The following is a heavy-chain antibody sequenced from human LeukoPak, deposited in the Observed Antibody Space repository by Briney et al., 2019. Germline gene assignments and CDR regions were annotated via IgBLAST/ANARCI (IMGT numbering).Heavy chain of an antibody. Sequence: ASVKVPCKASGYTFTSYGITWVRQAPGGGLEWMGWISAYNGKTNYAQKFQGRVTMTTDTSTSTAYMEVSSLISDDTAVYYCARDKVATPTTLAFDPWGQGTLVTVSS. CDR1: GYTFTSYG. V-gene: IGHV1-18*01. CDR2: ISAYNGKT. J-gene: IGHJ5*02. D-gene: IGHD5-12*01. CDR3: ARDKVATPTTLAFDP.